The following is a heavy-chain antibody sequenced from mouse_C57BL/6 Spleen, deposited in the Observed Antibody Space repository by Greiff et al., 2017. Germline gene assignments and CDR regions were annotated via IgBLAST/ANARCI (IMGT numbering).Heavy chain of an antibody. CDR3: ARSYYGSSYDPYFDY. V-gene: IGHV1-81*01. CDR1: GYTFTSYG. J-gene: IGHJ2*01. D-gene: IGHD1-1*01. Sequence: QVQLQQSGAELARPGASVKLSCKASGYTFTSYGISWVKQRTGQGLEWIGEIYPRSGNTYYNEKFKGKAKLTADKSSSTAYMELRSLTSEDSAVYFCARSYYGSSYDPYFDYWGQGTTLTVSS. CDR2: IYPRSGNT.